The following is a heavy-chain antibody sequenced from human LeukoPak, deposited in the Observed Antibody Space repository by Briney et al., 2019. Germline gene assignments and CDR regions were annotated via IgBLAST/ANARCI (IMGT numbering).Heavy chain of an antibody. CDR2: LSHNERDK. CDR3: AREVPAAMFDY. Sequence: GRSLRLSCAASGLTFSTYATHWVRQAPGKGLEWVASLSHNERDKFYADSVKGRLTISRDISKNTAYLDMNSLRAEDTAVYYCAREVPAAMFDYWGQGTLVTVSS. V-gene: IGHV3-30*04. D-gene: IGHD2-2*01. J-gene: IGHJ4*02. CDR1: GLTFSTYA.